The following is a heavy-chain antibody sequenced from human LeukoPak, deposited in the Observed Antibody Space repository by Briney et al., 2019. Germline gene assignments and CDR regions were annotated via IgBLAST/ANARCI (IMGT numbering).Heavy chain of an antibody. D-gene: IGHD6-19*01. CDR2: IIPIFGTA. CDR3: AREAGYSSGWYPDY. J-gene: IGHJ4*02. Sequence: MGGIIPIFGTANYAQKFQGRVTITADESTSTAYMELSSLRSEDTAVYYCAREAGYSSGWYPDYWGQGTLVTVSS. V-gene: IGHV1-69*01.